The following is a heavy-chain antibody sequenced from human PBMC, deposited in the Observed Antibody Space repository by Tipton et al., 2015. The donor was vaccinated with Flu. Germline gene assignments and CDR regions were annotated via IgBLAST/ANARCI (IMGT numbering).Heavy chain of an antibody. J-gene: IGHJ6*02. CDR2: IYYSGST. Sequence: TLSLTCTVSGGSISGYYWSWIRQPPGNGLECIGYIYYSGSTNYNPSLKSRVTISVDTSMNQFSLRLSSVTAADTAVYYCARGGRYCDSTSCFPNGLDVWGQGTTVTVSS. CDR1: GGSISGYY. D-gene: IGHD2-2*01. V-gene: IGHV4-59*01. CDR3: ARGGRYCDSTSCFPNGLDV.